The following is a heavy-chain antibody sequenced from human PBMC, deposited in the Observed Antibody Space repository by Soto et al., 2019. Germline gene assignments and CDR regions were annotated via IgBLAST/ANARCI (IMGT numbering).Heavy chain of an antibody. Sequence: QLQLQESGPGLVKPSETLSLTCTVSGGSISSTRYYWGWIRQPPGKGLEWIGTTYYTGSTYYNPSLKSRVTISVDMSKNQFSLKVRSATDADTAVYYCVSGPGTTADYWGQGTLVTVSS. CDR3: VSGPGTTADY. CDR2: TYYTGST. D-gene: IGHD1-1*01. J-gene: IGHJ4*02. V-gene: IGHV4-39*01. CDR1: GGSISSTRYY.